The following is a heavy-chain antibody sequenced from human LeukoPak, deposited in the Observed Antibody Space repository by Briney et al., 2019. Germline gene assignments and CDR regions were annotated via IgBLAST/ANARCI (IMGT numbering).Heavy chain of an antibody. CDR2: INPNSGGT. D-gene: IGHD4-17*01. V-gene: IGHV1-2*04. CDR1: GYTFTGYY. CDR3: ARMGDYGDFLDY. Sequence: ASVKVSCKASGYTFTGYYMHWVRQAPRQGLEWMGWINPNSGGTNYAQKFQGWVTMTRDTSISTAYMELSRLRSDDTAVYYCARMGDYGDFLDYWGQGTLVTVSS. J-gene: IGHJ4*02.